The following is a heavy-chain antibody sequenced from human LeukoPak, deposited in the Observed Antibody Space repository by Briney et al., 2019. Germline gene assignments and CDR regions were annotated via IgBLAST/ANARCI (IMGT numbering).Heavy chain of an antibody. Sequence: TGGSLRLSCAASGFNFTFYIMNSVRQAPGKGLEWISYISSDAKTVDYADSGKGRFTISRDNAKNSLYLQMSSLSADDTAVYYCARVGSRYGPPNSWGQGTLVTVSS. CDR3: ARVGSRYGPPNS. CDR2: ISSDAKTV. CDR1: GFNFTFYI. J-gene: IGHJ4*02. V-gene: IGHV3-48*01. D-gene: IGHD5-18*01.